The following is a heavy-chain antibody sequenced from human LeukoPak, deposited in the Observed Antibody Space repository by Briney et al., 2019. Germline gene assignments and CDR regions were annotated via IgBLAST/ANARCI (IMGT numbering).Heavy chain of an antibody. CDR2: IKSKTDGGTT. CDR3: TTELLWFGEFIKGIDY. Sequence: GGSLRLSCAASGFTFSNAWMSWVRQAPGKGLEWVGRIKSKTDGGTTDYAAPVKGRFTISRDDSKNTLYLQMNSLKTEDTAVYYCTTELLWFGEFIKGIDYWGQGTLVTVSS. V-gene: IGHV3-15*01. D-gene: IGHD3-10*01. J-gene: IGHJ4*02. CDR1: GFTFSNAW.